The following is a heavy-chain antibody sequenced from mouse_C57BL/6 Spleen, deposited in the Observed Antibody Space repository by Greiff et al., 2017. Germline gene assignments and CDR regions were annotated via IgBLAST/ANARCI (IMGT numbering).Heavy chain of an antibody. J-gene: IGHJ2*01. CDR2: INPNNGGT. Sequence: EVQLQQSGPELVKPGASVKISCKASGYTFTDYYMNWVKQSHGKSLEWIGDINPNNGGTSYNQKFKGKATLTVDKSSSTAYMELRSLTSEDSAVYYCARKETYGSSYYFDYWGQSTTLTVSS. CDR1: GYTFTDYY. CDR3: ARKETYGSSYYFDY. V-gene: IGHV1-26*01. D-gene: IGHD1-1*01.